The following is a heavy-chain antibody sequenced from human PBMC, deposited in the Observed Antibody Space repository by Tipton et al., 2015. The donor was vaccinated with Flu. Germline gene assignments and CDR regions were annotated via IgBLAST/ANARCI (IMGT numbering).Heavy chain of an antibody. CDR3: ARERGQLEGHVYYYYGMDV. J-gene: IGHJ6*02. V-gene: IGHV4-31*03. Sequence: GLVKPSQTLLLTCTVSGGSISSGGYFWSWIRQHPGKGLEWIGYIYYSGSTSYNPSLKSRLTISVDTSKNQFSLKLSSVTAADTAVYFCARERGQLEGHVYYYYGMDVWCQGTTVTVS. CDR1: GGSISSGGYF. D-gene: IGHD1-1*01. CDR2: IYYSGST.